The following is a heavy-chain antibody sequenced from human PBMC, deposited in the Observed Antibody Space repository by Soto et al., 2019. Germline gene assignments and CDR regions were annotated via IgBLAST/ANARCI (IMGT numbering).Heavy chain of an antibody. CDR3: ARDRGGYCSGGSCPKGDAFDI. CDR2: IYSGGST. Sequence: IRTGGSLSLSCAASGFTVSSNYMSWVRQAPGKGLEWVSVIYSGGSTYYADSVKGRFTISRDNSKNTLYLQMNSLRAEDTAVYYCARDRGGYCSGGSCPKGDAFDIWGQGTMVTVSS. V-gene: IGHV3-53*01. D-gene: IGHD2-15*01. CDR1: GFTVSSNY. J-gene: IGHJ3*02.